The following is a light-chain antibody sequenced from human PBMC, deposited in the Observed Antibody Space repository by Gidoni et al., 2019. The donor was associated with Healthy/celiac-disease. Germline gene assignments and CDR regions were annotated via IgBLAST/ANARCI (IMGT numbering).Light chain of an antibody. CDR3: QQRSNLLT. CDR2: DAS. Sequence: IVLTQSPATLSLSPGERATLSCRASQSVSSYLAWYQQKPGQAPRLLIYDASNRATGIPARFRGSGSGTDFTLTISSLEPEDFAVYYCQQRSNLLTFGGGTKVEIK. CDR1: QSVSSY. V-gene: IGKV3-11*01. J-gene: IGKJ4*01.